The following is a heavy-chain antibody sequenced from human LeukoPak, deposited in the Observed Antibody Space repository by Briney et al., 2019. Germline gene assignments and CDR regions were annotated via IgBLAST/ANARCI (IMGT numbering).Heavy chain of an antibody. V-gene: IGHV3-23*01. CDR2: ISYSGGST. D-gene: IGHD3-16*02. CDR1: GFTFSNYA. J-gene: IGHJ4*02. CDR3: AKVALNHYVWGSDRSPLGY. Sequence: GGSLRLSCAASGFTFSNYAMNWVRQAPGKGLEWVSGISYSGGSTYYADSVKGRFTISRDNSKNTLFLQVNSLRAEDTAIYYCAKVALNHYVWGSDRSPLGYWGQGTLVTVSS.